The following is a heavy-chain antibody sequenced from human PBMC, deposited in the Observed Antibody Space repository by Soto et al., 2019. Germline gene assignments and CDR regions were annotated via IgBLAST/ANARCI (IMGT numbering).Heavy chain of an antibody. CDR2: IIPIFGTA. Sequence: ASVKVSCKASGGTFRSHAIGWVRQAPGQGLEWMGGIIPIFGTANYTQKFQGRVTITADESTSTAYMELSSLRSEDTAVYYCAGVGYSYGAIYYYYGMDVWGQGTTVTVSS. CDR1: GGTFRSHA. J-gene: IGHJ6*02. D-gene: IGHD5-18*01. V-gene: IGHV1-69*13. CDR3: AGVGYSYGAIYYYYGMDV.